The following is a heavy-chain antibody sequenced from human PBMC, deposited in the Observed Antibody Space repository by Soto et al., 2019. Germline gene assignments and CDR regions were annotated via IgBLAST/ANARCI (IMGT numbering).Heavy chain of an antibody. CDR3: ANGRATYGLLTHDY. CDR1: RFTFSTYE. CDR2: ISSSSNT. V-gene: IGHV3-48*03. Sequence: GGSLRLSCAASRFTFSTYEMNWVRQAPGKGLEWVSYISSSSNTYYADSVKGRFAISRDNSRNTLYLQMHSLTAEDTAVYYCANGRATYGLLTHDYWGQGTLVTVSS. J-gene: IGHJ4*02. D-gene: IGHD3-9*01.